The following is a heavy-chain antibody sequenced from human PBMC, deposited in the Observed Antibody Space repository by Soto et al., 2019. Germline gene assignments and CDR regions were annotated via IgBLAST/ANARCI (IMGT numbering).Heavy chain of an antibody. V-gene: IGHV1-69*13. D-gene: IGHD3-10*01. CDR2: IIPIFGTA. J-gene: IGHJ4*02. CDR3: ARGSGSYYTGFDY. Sequence: GASGKVSCKASVGTFSSYAISWVRQAPGQGLEWMGGIIPIFGTANYAQKFQGRVTITADESTSTAYMELSSLRSEDTAVYYCARGSGSYYTGFDYWGQGTLVTVSS. CDR1: VGTFSSYA.